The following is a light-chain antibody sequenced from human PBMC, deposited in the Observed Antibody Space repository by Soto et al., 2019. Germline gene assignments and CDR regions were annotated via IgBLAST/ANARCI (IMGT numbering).Light chain of an antibody. CDR1: SSDVGGYEY. J-gene: IGLJ2*01. Sequence: QSVLTQPPSASGSPGQSVTISCTGTSSDVGGYEYVSWYQQYPGKAPKLIIYDVSKRPSGVPDRFSGSKSGNTASLTVSGLQAEDEADYYCSSYAGSNNFGVFGGGTKLTVL. V-gene: IGLV2-8*01. CDR3: SSYAGSNNFGV. CDR2: DVS.